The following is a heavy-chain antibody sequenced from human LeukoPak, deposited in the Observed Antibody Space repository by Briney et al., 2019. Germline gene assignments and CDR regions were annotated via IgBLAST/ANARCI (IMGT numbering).Heavy chain of an antibody. CDR1: GFTFSSYW. D-gene: IGHD3-22*01. CDR3: AKNRQFYYDSSGYLDYFDY. CDR2: ISSSSSYI. V-gene: IGHV3-21*04. J-gene: IGHJ4*02. Sequence: GGSLRLSCAASGFTFSSYWMSWVRQAPGKGLEWVSSISSSSSYIYYADSVKGRFTISRDNAKNSLYLQMNSLRAEDTAVYYCAKNRQFYYDSSGYLDYFDYWGQGALVTVSS.